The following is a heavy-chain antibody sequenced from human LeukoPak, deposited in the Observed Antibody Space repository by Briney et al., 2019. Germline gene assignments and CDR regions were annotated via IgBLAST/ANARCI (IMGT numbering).Heavy chain of an antibody. Sequence: SGTLSLTCAVSGGSISSSNWWCWVRQPPGKGLEWIGEIYHSGSTNYNPSLKSRVTISVDTSKNQFSLKLSSVTAADTAVYYCARPPLYYGSGSYPFDYWGQGTLVTVSS. CDR1: GGSISSSNW. CDR2: IYHSGST. D-gene: IGHD3-10*01. CDR3: ARPPLYYGSGSYPFDY. V-gene: IGHV4-4*02. J-gene: IGHJ4*02.